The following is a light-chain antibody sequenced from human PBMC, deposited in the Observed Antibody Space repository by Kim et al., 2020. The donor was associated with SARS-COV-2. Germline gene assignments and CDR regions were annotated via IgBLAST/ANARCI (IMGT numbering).Light chain of an antibody. V-gene: IGKV3-15*01. J-gene: IGKJ4*01. CDR3: QQYNNWPALI. Sequence: SPGERAPLPCRTSQGVNSNLAWYQQKPGQAPRLLIYDASTRATGVPARFSGSGSGTEFTLTINSLQSEDFALYYCQQYNNWPALIFGGGTKVDIK. CDR2: DAS. CDR1: QGVNSN.